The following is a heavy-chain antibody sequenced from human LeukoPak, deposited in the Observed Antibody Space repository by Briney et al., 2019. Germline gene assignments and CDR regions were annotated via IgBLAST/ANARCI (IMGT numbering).Heavy chain of an antibody. CDR1: GFTFSDYY. CDR2: ISGSGSST. CDR3: VRTVYYGSGSSRDDY. D-gene: IGHD3-10*01. V-gene: IGHV3-23*01. J-gene: IGHJ4*02. Sequence: GGSLRLSCAASGFTFSDYYMSWVRQAPGKGLEWVSAISGSGSSTYYADSVKGRFTISRDNSKNTQYLQMNSLRAEDTAVYYCVRTVYYGSGSSRDDYWGQGTLVTVSS.